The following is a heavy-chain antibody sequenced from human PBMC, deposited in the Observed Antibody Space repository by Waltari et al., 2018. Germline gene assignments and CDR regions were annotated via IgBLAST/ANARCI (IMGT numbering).Heavy chain of an antibody. D-gene: IGHD3-22*01. CDR2: INPNTGDT. V-gene: IGHV1-2*06. J-gene: IGHJ5*02. CDR1: GYTFTGYY. CDR3: ARDWGYYSDTSGYPSNWFGP. Sequence: QVQLVQSGAEVKKPGASVKVSCKASGYTFTGYYFHWVRQAPGQGLEWIGRINPNTGDTTDAQEFQGRVTMTRDTSISTAYMELTSLRSEDTAVYYCARDWGYYSDTSGYPSNWFGPWGQGTLVTVSS.